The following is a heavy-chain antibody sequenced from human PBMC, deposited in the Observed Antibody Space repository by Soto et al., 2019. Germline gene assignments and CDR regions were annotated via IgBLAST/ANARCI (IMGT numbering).Heavy chain of an antibody. CDR2: IIPIFGTA. V-gene: IGHV1-69*13. CDR3: ARGSRIVVVPAAMPEYYYYGMDV. D-gene: IGHD2-2*01. J-gene: IGHJ6*02. CDR1: GGTLSSYA. Sequence: GASVKVSCKASGGTLSSYAISWVRQAPGQGLEWMGGIIPIFGTANYAQKFQGRVTITADESTSTAYMELSSLRSEDTAVYYCARGSRIVVVPAAMPEYYYYGMDVWGQGTTVTVSS.